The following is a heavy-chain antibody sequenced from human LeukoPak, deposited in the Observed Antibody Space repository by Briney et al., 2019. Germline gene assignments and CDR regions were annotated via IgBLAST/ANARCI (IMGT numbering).Heavy chain of an antibody. J-gene: IGHJ3*02. CDR3: ERLHSIAISGAFDI. V-gene: IGHV4-38-2*01. Sequence: PSETLSLTXAVSGYSISSGYYWGWVRQPPGKGLEWSGSIYHSGSTYYNPSLKSRVTISVDTSKNQFSLKLSSVTAADTAVYYCERLHSIAISGAFDIWGQGTMVTVSS. D-gene: IGHD2/OR15-2a*01. CDR2: IYHSGST. CDR1: GYSISSGYY.